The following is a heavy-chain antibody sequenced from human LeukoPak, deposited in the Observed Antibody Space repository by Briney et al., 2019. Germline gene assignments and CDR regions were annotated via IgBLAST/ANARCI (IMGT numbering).Heavy chain of an antibody. V-gene: IGHV3-23*01. CDR1: GFTLSSYA. J-gene: IGHJ4*02. D-gene: IGHD5-12*01. CDR2: ISGSGGST. CDR3: AKLRISAYDYAAPRPDY. Sequence: GGSLRLSCAASGFTLSSYAMSWVRQAPGKGLEWVSAISGSGGSTYYADSVKGRFTISRDNSKNTLYLQMNSLRAEDTAVYYCAKLRISAYDYAAPRPDYWGQGTLVTVSS.